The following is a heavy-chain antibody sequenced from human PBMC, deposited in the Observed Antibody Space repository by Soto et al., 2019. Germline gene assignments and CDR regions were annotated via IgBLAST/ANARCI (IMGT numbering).Heavy chain of an antibody. J-gene: IGHJ5*02. V-gene: IGHV3-74*01. CDR2: INSDGGST. CDR1: GFTFSRSW. CDR3: ACSMSYNWFDP. Sequence: EVQLVESGGGLVQPWGSLRLSCAASGFTFSRSWMHWVRQAPGKGLVWVSRINSDGGSTSYADSVKGRFTISRDNAKNTLTLEMNSLRAEDTAVYYCACSMSYNWFDPWGQGTLVTVSS. D-gene: IGHD3-10*02.